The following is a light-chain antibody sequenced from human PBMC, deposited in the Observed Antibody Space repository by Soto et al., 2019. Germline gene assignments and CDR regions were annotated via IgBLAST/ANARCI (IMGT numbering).Light chain of an antibody. V-gene: IGKV1-33*01. Sequence: DIQMTQSPSSLSASVGDRVTITCQASQAINNYLNWYQQKPGKPPKLLIYDASKLEAGVPSRFSGGGSGTDFTFSITSLQPEDVATYYCQQYESLPPLFGPGTTVQIK. J-gene: IGKJ3*01. CDR3: QQYESLPPL. CDR2: DAS. CDR1: QAINNY.